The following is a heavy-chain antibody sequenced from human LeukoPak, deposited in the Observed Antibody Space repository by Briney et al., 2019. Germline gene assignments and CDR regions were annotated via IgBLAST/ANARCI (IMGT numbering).Heavy chain of an antibody. CDR2: IYYSGST. Sequence: SETLSLTCTVSGGSITSSSYYWGGIRQPPGKELEWIGSIYYSGSTYYNPSLKSRVTISVDTSKNQFSLKLSSVTAADTAVYYCARRTGWYFHLWGRGTLVTVSS. J-gene: IGHJ2*01. CDR3: ARRTGWYFHL. CDR1: GGSITSSSYY. D-gene: IGHD1-14*01. V-gene: IGHV4-39*01.